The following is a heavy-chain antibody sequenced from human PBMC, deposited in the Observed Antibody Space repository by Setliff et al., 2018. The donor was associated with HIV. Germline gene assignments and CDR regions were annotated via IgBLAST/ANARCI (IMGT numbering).Heavy chain of an antibody. CDR2: ISSNGGST. D-gene: IGHD4-17*01. J-gene: IGHJ6*03. V-gene: IGHV3-64*04. Sequence: GGSLRLSCSASGFTFSSYVMHWVRQAPGKGLEYVSAISSNGGSTYYADSVKGRFTISRENSKNTLYLQMNSLRPEDTAVYYCAKARVDGDYYYYYYMDVWGKGTTVTVSS. CDR1: GFTFSSYV. CDR3: AKARVDGDYYYYYYMDV.